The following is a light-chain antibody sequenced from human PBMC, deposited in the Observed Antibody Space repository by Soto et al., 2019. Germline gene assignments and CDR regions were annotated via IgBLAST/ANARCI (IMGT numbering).Light chain of an antibody. CDR1: SSDVGSYNL. CDR2: EGS. J-gene: IGLJ3*02. Sequence: QSVLTQPASVSGSPGQSITISCTGTSSDVGSYNLVSRYQQHPGKAPKLMIFEGSKRSSGVSNRFSGSKSGNTASLSISGLQAEDEAHYYCCSYASISNWVFGGGTKVTVL. V-gene: IGLV2-23*01. CDR3: CSYASISNWV.